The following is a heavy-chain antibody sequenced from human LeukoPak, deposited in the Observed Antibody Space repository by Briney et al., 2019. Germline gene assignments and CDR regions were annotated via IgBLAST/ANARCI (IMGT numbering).Heavy chain of an antibody. CDR3: ARDRVGGDLTGASHY. CDR2: ISAYNGNT. CDR1: GYLFDNFG. J-gene: IGHJ4*01. Sequence: ASVKASCKASGYLFDNFGLTCVRQAPGQGLEWMGWISAYNGNTHYAQKFRGRLTLTTETSTSTAYLELRSLKSDDTAVYYCARDRVGGDLTGASHYWGQGTLVTVSS. D-gene: IGHD4-17*01. V-gene: IGHV1-18*01.